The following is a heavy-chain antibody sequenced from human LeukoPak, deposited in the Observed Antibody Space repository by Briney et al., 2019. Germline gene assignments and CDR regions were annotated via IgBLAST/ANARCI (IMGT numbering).Heavy chain of an antibody. V-gene: IGHV3-23*01. J-gene: IGHJ5*02. D-gene: IGHD2-21*02. CDR2: ISGSGGST. Sequence: GSLSLSCVASGFPFSNYVMSWVRQAPGKGLEWVSAISGSGGSTYYADSVKGRFTISRDNSKNTLYLQMNSLRAEDTAVYYCARAYCGGDCYSAGYNWFDPWGQGTLVTVSS. CDR3: ARAYCGGDCYSAGYNWFDP. CDR1: GFPFSNYV.